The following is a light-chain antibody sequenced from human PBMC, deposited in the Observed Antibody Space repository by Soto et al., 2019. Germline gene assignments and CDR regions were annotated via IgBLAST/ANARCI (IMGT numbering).Light chain of an antibody. CDR1: QSISIL. Sequence: DIHLTQSPSTLSASVGDRVTITCRASQSISILLAWYQQKPGKAPNLLIYATSTLETGVLSRFSGSGSGTEFTLTISSLQPDDSATYYCQHYNDFSWTFGQGTKVEIK. CDR3: QHYNDFSWT. J-gene: IGKJ1*01. CDR2: ATS. V-gene: IGKV1-5*03.